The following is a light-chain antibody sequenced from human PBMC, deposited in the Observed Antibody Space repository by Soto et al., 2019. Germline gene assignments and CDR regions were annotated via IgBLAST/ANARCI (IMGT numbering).Light chain of an antibody. CDR2: DVN. J-gene: IGLJ2*01. Sequence: QPVLTQPRSVSGSPGQSVTISCTGTSSDVGGYNFVSWYRQHPDKAPKLMIFDVNKRPSGVPDRFSGSKSGNTASLTISGLQAEDEADYYCCSYAGSYTPVVFGGGTKLTVL. CDR3: CSYAGSYTPVV. V-gene: IGLV2-11*01. CDR1: SSDVGGYNF.